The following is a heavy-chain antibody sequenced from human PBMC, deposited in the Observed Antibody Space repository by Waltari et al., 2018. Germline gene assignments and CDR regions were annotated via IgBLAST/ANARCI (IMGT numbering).Heavy chain of an antibody. CDR2: IDPDASDN. J-gene: IGHJ6*02. CDR3: ARTKGSRGGMDV. V-gene: IGHV5-51*03. Sequence: EVQLVQSGAEVKKPGESLTISCKGSGYSFTSYWIGWVRQMPGKGREWMGIIDPDASDNRYIPSFQGQVTISADKSSSTAYLQCIRLKASDTAMYYGARTKGSRGGMDVWGQGTTVTVSS. CDR1: GYSFTSYW. D-gene: IGHD3-10*01.